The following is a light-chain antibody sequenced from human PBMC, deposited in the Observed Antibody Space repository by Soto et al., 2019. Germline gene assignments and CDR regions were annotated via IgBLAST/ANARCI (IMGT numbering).Light chain of an antibody. Sequence: DIVMTQSPDSLAVSLGERATINCKSSQSVLYSSDNKNYLTWYQQKPGQPPRLLIYEASTREFGVPDRVSGSESRTTFTLTISSLQAEDVAVYYCHQYYGAPFTFGPGTKVEIK. CDR1: QSVLYSSDNKNY. CDR2: EAS. J-gene: IGKJ3*01. CDR3: HQYYGAPFT. V-gene: IGKV4-1*01.